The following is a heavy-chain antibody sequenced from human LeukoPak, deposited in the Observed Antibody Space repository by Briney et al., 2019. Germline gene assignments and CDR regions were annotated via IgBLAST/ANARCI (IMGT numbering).Heavy chain of an antibody. CDR3: ATLRYYDSSGYFLDY. J-gene: IGHJ4*02. CDR2: IIPIFGTA. V-gene: IGHV1-69*06. Sequence: GASVKVSCKASGGTFSSYAISWVRQAPGQGLEWMGGIIPIFGTANYAQKFQGRVTMTEDTSTDTAYMELSSLRSEDTAVYYSATLRYYDSSGYFLDYWGQGTLVTVSS. CDR1: GGTFSSYA. D-gene: IGHD3-22*01.